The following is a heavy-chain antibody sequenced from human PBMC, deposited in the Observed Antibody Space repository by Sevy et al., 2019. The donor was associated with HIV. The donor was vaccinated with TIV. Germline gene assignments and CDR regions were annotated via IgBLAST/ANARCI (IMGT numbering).Heavy chain of an antibody. J-gene: IGHJ6*02. CDR2: ISSSSSTI. V-gene: IGHV3-48*02. CDR1: GFTFSSYS. D-gene: IGHD6-6*01. CDR3: ARDSYSSSSISFRSYYYYGMDV. Sequence: GGSLRLSCAASGFTFSSYSMNWVRQAPGKGLEWVSYISSSSSTIYYADSVKGRFTISRDNAKNSLYLQMNSLRDEDTAVYYCARDSYSSSSISFRSYYYYGMDVWGQGTTVTVSS.